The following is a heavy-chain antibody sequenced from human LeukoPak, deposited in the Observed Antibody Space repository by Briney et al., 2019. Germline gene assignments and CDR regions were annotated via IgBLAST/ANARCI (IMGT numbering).Heavy chain of an antibody. V-gene: IGHV1-2*02. J-gene: IGHJ4*02. Sequence: ASVKVSCKASGYTFTSYDINWVRQAPGQGLEWMGWINPNSGGTNYAQKFQGRVTMTRDTSISTAYMELSRLRSDDTAVYYCARLGPYYDILTGQIYYFDYWGQGTLVTVSS. CDR1: GYTFTSYD. CDR2: INPNSGGT. CDR3: ARLGPYYDILTGQIYYFDY. D-gene: IGHD3-9*01.